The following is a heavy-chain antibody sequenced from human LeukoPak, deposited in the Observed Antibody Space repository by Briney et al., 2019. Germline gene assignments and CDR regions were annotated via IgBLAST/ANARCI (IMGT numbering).Heavy chain of an antibody. J-gene: IGHJ4*02. CDR2: IKQDGSEK. Sequence: GGSLRLSCAASGFSISDYWMTWVRQAPGKGLEWVANIKQDGSEKTYVDSVKGRFTISRDNAKNSLYLQMNSLRAEDTAVYYCARDLVERGYSYGRCDYWGQGTLVTVSS. D-gene: IGHD5-18*01. V-gene: IGHV3-7*01. CDR3: ARDLVERGYSYGRCDY. CDR1: GFSISDYW.